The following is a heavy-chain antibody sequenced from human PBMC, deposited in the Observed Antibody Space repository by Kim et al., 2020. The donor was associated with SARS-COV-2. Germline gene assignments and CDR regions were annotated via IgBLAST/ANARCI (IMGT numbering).Heavy chain of an antibody. D-gene: IGHD6-13*01. V-gene: IGHV4-34*01. CDR1: GGSFSGYY. CDR2: INHSGST. J-gene: IGHJ4*02. Sequence: SDTLSLTCAVYGGSFSGYYWSWIRQPPGKGLEWIGEINHSGSTNYNPSLKSRVTISVDTSKNQFSLKLSSVTAADTAVYYCARRGRSAAGRDGFDYWGQGTLVTVSS. CDR3: ARRGRSAAGRDGFDY.